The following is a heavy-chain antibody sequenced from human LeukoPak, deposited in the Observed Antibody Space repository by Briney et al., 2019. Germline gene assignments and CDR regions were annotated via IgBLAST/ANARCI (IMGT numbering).Heavy chain of an antibody. V-gene: IGHV3-53*01. CDR2: TFSTEST. CDR3: ARGLFDSGGYSHDVFDV. CDR1: GFTVSGTY. Sequence: GGSLRLSCAASGFTVSGTYFHWVRQAPGKGLEWVSATFSTESTYYADSVRGRFTISRHNSKNKVSLEMKNLGADDTAVYYCARGLFDSGGYSHDVFDVWGRGTMVTVSS. J-gene: IGHJ3*01. D-gene: IGHD3-22*01.